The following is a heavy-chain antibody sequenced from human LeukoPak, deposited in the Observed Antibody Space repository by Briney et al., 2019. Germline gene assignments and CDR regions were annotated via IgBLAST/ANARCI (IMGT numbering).Heavy chain of an antibody. V-gene: IGHV3-9*01. J-gene: IGHJ4*02. CDR1: GFTFDDYA. Sequence: GGSLRLSCAASGFTFDDYAMHWVRQAPGKGLEWVSGISWNSGSIGYADSVKGRFTISRDNAKNSLYLQMNSLRAEDTALYYCAKDMFDYYDSSGYFGYWGQGTLVTVSS. CDR3: AKDMFDYYDSSGYFGY. D-gene: IGHD3-22*01. CDR2: ISWNSGSI.